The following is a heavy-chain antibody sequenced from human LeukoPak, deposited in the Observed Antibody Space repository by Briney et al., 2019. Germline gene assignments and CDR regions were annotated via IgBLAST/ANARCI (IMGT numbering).Heavy chain of an antibody. J-gene: IGHJ5*02. CDR3: APQQTYSPYNWFDP. Sequence: GGSLRLSCVGSGFTISNYWMHWVRQAPGTGLVWVSRIHPDGSITTYADSVRGRFTISRDNAKNTLYLQMNSLRAEDTAVYYCAPQQTYSPYNWFDPWGQGTLVTVSS. D-gene: IGHD5-12*01. CDR1: GFTISNYW. CDR2: IHPDGSIT. V-gene: IGHV3-74*03.